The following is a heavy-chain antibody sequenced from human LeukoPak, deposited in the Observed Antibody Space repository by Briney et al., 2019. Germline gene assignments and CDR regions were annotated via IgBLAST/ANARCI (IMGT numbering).Heavy chain of an antibody. CDR3: AKDIGAFGGVIAYYFDY. CDR1: GFTFSSYW. D-gene: IGHD3-16*02. V-gene: IGHV3-7*01. Sequence: GGSLRLSCAASGFTFSSYWMSWVRQAPGKGLEWVANIKQDGSEKYYVDSVKGRFTISRDNAKNSLYLQMNSLRAEDTAVYYCAKDIGAFGGVIAYYFDYWGQGTLVTVSS. CDR2: IKQDGSEK. J-gene: IGHJ4*02.